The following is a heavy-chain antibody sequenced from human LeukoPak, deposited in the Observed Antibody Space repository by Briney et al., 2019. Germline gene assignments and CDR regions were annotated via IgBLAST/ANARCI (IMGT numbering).Heavy chain of an antibody. CDR3: SRDRMATKSFDY. J-gene: IGHJ4*02. V-gene: IGHV3-66*02. Sequence: GESLRLSCAASGFTFSSNYMSWVRQAPGKGLEWVSVISSGGSTYYADSVKGRFTISRDSSKNTLYLQMNSLRAEDTAVYYCSRDRMATKSFDYWGQGTLVTVSS. D-gene: IGHD5-24*01. CDR1: GFTFSSNY. CDR2: ISSGGST.